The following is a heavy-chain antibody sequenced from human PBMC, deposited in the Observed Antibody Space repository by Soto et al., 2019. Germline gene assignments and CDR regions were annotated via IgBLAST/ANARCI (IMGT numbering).Heavy chain of an antibody. CDR1: GFTFSSYG. CDR3: AREVRAVAGSFLDY. D-gene: IGHD6-19*01. V-gene: IGHV3-33*01. Sequence: GGSLRLSCAASGFTFSSYGMHWVRQAPGKGLEWVAVIWYDGSNKYYADSVKGRFTISRDNSKNTLYLQMNSLRAEDTAVYYCAREVRAVAGSFLDYWGQGTLVTVSS. J-gene: IGHJ4*02. CDR2: IWYDGSNK.